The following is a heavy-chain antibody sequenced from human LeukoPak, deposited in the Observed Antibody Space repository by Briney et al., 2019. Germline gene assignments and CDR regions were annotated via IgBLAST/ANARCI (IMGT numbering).Heavy chain of an antibody. V-gene: IGHV3-30*02. CDR3: AKSLYPGAFDI. CDR2: VRFDGSDK. Sequence: GGSLRLSCAASGFTLRSHDMHWVRQAPGKGLEWVAFVRFDGSDKNSADSVKGRFTISRDNSKNTLSLQMISQRAEDTAVYYCAKSLYPGAFDIWGQGTMVTVS. CDR1: GFTLRSHD. J-gene: IGHJ3*02. D-gene: IGHD2-8*01.